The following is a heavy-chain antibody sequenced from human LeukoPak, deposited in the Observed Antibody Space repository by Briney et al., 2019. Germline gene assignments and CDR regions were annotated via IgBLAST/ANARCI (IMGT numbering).Heavy chain of an antibody. CDR1: GFTFNSYA. CDR3: MREEGEGY. Sequence: GGSLRLSCAVAGFTFNSYAMHWVRQAPGKGLEWVAVISYDGTNKYYADSVKGRFTISRDNSKNTLYLQMNNLRAEDTAVYYCMREEGEGYWGQGTLVTVSS. V-gene: IGHV3-30-3*01. CDR2: ISYDGTNK. J-gene: IGHJ4*02.